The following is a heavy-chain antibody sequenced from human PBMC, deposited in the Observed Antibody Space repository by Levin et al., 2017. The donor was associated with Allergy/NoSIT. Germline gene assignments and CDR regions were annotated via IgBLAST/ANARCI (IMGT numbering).Heavy chain of an antibody. CDR1: GYTFTTYW. D-gene: IGHD6-25*01. J-gene: IGHJ5*02. CDR2: IYPGDSDT. CDR3: VRPQAVAAAFIGFDH. Sequence: GGSLRLSCKGSGYTFTTYWIGWVRQMPGKGLEWMGTIYPGDSDTRYSPSFQGHVTISADKSVNTAYLQGSSLKSSDTAMYYGVRPQAVAAAFIGFDHWGQGTLVTVSS. V-gene: IGHV5-51*01.